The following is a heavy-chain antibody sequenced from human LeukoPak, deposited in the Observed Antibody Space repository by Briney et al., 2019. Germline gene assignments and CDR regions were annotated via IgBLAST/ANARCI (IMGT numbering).Heavy chain of an antibody. Sequence: GESLRISCKGSGYSFTSYWISWVRQMPGKGLEWMGRIDPSDSYTNYSPSFQGHVTISADKSISTAYLQWGSLKASDTAMYYCALGCSSTSCHWGRFDIWGQGTMVTVSS. CDR2: IDPSDSYT. CDR3: ALGCSSTSCHWGRFDI. CDR1: GYSFTSYW. V-gene: IGHV5-10-1*01. D-gene: IGHD2-2*01. J-gene: IGHJ3*02.